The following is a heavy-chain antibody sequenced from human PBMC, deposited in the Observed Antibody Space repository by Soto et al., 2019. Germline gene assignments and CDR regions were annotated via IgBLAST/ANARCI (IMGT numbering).Heavy chain of an antibody. Sequence: QVQLQQWGAGLLKPSETLSLTCAVYGGSFSGYYWSWIRQPPGKGLEWIGEINHSGSTNYNPSLKSRLPLSVDTSHNQFPLQLSSGPPPDPAVYYCARGRQTMVRGMGNWFDPWGQGTLVTVSS. CDR1: GGSFSGYY. CDR3: ARGRQTMVRGMGNWFDP. V-gene: IGHV4-34*01. J-gene: IGHJ5*02. CDR2: INHSGST. D-gene: IGHD3-10*01.